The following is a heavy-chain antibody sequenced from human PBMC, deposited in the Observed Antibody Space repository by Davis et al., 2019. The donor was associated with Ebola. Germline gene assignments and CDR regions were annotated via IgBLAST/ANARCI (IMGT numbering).Heavy chain of an antibody. D-gene: IGHD3-16*01. CDR3: AKEGDTGTDYLYGAWGTPHWFDP. CDR1: GFTFSAYA. Sequence: PGGSLRLSCAASGFTFSAYAMHWVRQAPGKGLEWVALISFDGRDKYEDSVKGRFTISRDNSMDTLFLQMNRLRVDDTALYYCAKEGDTGTDYLYGAWGTPHWFDPWGQGAVVTVSS. V-gene: IGHV3-30-3*01. CDR2: ISFDGRDK. J-gene: IGHJ5*02.